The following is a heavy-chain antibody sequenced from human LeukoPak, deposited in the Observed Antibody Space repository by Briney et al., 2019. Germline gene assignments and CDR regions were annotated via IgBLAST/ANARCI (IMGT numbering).Heavy chain of an antibody. CDR2: INPSSGGT. J-gene: IGHJ6*03. Sequence: ASVKVSCKASGYTFTGYYMHWVRQAPGQGLEWMGWINPSSGGTNYAQKFQGRVTMTRDTSISTAYMELSRLRSDDTAVYYCARTSSWYYYYYMDVWGKGTTVTVSS. CDR1: GYTFTGYY. V-gene: IGHV1-2*02. CDR3: ARTSSWYYYYYMDV.